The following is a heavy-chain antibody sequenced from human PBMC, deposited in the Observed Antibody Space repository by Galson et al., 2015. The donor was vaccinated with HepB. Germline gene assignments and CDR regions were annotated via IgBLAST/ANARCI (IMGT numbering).Heavy chain of an antibody. Sequence: SLRLSCAASGFTVSSNYMSWVRQAPGKGLECVSVIYSGGSTYYADSVKGRFTITRDNSKNTLYLQMNGLRAEDTAVYYCWGGAYVEDYWGQGTLVTVSS. CDR1: GFTVSSNY. J-gene: IGHJ4*02. CDR3: WGGAYVEDY. D-gene: IGHD5-12*01. CDR2: IYSGGST. V-gene: IGHV3-53*01.